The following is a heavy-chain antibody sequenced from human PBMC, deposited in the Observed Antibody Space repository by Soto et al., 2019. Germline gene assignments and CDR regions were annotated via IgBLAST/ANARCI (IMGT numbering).Heavy chain of an antibody. CDR1: GYTFNRYG. D-gene: IGHD2-15*01. Sequence: VKVSSKASGYTFNRYGISWVRQAPGQGLEWMGWISTYNSNTDYAEKFQGRVTMTADTVTSTTYMELRSLTSDDTAVFYCAREGYCSSGSCALYSHEYFGMDVWGQGTTVTVSS. CDR3: AREGYCSSGSCALYSHEYFGMDV. J-gene: IGHJ6*02. V-gene: IGHV1-18*01. CDR2: ISTYNSNT.